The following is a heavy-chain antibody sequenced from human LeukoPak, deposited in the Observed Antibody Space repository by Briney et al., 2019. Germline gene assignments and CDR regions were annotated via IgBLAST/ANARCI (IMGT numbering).Heavy chain of an antibody. J-gene: IGHJ4*02. CDR1: GSSFSSSW. V-gene: IGHV3-7*01. D-gene: IGHD5-18*01. CDR3: ARILTYSYGLDY. CDR2: IKEDESEI. Sequence: PGGSLGLSCAASGSSFSSSWMTWVRQAPGKGLEWVANIKEDESEIYYVDSVKGRFTASRDNAKNSLYLQMNSLRAEDTAVYYCARILTYSYGLDYWGQGILVTVSS.